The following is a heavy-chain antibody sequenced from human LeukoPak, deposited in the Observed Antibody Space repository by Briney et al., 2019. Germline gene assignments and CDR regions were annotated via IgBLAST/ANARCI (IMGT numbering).Heavy chain of an antibody. CDR3: ARDREDIVVVPAANRTNYGMDV. CDR1: GFTFSSYG. CDR2: IWYDGSNK. J-gene: IGHJ6*02. D-gene: IGHD2-2*01. V-gene: IGHV3-33*01. Sequence: GGSLRLSCAASGFTFSSYGMHWVRQAPGKGLEWVAVIWYDGSNKYYADSVKGRFTISRDNSKNTPYLQMNSLRAEDTAVYYCARDREDIVVVPAANRTNYGMDVWGQGTTVTVSS.